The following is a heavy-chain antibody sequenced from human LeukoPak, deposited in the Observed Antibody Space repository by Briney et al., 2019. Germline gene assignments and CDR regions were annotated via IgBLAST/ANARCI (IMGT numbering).Heavy chain of an antibody. CDR1: GYTFTGYY. J-gene: IGHJ3*02. Sequence: ASVKVSCKASGYTFTGYYMHWVRQAPGQGLEWMGWINPNSGGTNYAQKFQGRVTMTRDTSISTAYMELSRLRSDDTAVYYRARDIVVVTAIPSLYDAFDIWGQGTMVTVSS. CDR2: INPNSGGT. CDR3: ARDIVVVTAIPSLYDAFDI. D-gene: IGHD2-21*02. V-gene: IGHV1-2*02.